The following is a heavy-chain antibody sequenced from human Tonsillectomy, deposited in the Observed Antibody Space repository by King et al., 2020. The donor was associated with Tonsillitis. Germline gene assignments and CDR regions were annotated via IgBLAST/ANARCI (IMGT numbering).Heavy chain of an antibody. CDR1: GFIFGDYG. D-gene: IGHD6-19*01. CDR3: TRVRCSSGWYRVGGPHYFDY. Sequence: VQLVESGGGLVQPGRSLTLSCIASGFIFGDYGMSWFRQAPGKGLEWVGFIRSKAFGGTAEYAASVKGRFTISRDDSKSIAYLQMNSLKTEDTAVYYCTRVRCSSGWYRVGGPHYFDYWGQGALVSVSS. J-gene: IGHJ4*02. V-gene: IGHV3-49*03. CDR2: IRSKAFGGTA.